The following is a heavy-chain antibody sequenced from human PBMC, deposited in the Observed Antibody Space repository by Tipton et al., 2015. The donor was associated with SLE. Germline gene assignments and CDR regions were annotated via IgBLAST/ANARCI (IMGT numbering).Heavy chain of an antibody. J-gene: IGHJ6*03. D-gene: IGHD2-21*01. CDR3: ARDGVIAMGYYMDV. V-gene: IGHV4-59*01. Sequence: LSLTFTFSFVSLSTFYWSWIRQPPGKGLEWIGYIYYSGGSTNYNPSLKSRVTMSVDTSKNQFSLKLSSVTAADTAVYYCARDGVIAMGYYMDVWGKGTTVTVSS. CDR2: IYYSGGST. CDR1: FVSLSTFY.